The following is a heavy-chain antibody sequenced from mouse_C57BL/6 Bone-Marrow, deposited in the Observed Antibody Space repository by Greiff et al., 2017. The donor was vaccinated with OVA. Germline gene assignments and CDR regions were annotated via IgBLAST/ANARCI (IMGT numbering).Heavy chain of an antibody. Sequence: EVKLVESGPELVKPGASVKMSCKASGYTFTDYNMHWVKQSHGKSLEWIGYINPNNGGTSYNQKFKGKATLTVNKSSSTAYMELRSLTSEDSAVYDCARNYYGSSYGWYFDVWGTGTTVTVSS. J-gene: IGHJ1*03. D-gene: IGHD1-1*01. CDR1: GYTFTDYN. V-gene: IGHV1-22*01. CDR2: INPNNGGT. CDR3: ARNYYGSSYGWYFDV.